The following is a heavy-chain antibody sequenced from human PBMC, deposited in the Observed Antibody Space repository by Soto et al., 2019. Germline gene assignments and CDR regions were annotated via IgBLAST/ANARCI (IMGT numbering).Heavy chain of an antibody. CDR2: MNPNSGDT. CDR3: ARGVKYGAYSRWFDP. Sequence: QVQLVQSGAEVKKPGASVKVSCKDSGNTFTNYDINWVRQATGQGLEYLGWMNPNSGDTAYVQKFQGRVTMTWDTSITTAYMELRSLRSEDTAVYFCARGVKYGAYSRWFDPWGQGTLVTVSS. D-gene: IGHD4-17*01. CDR1: GNTFTNYD. J-gene: IGHJ5*02. V-gene: IGHV1-8*01.